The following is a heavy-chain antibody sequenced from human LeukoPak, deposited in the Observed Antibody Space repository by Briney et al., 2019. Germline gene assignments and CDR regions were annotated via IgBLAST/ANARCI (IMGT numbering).Heavy chain of an antibody. CDR2: IYHSGSA. CDR3: ARVSRYLAYCGGDCYSSSGYFDY. V-gene: IGHV4-4*02. CDR1: GGSISSSNW. Sequence: SETLSLTYAVSGGSISSSNWWSWVRQPPGKGLEWIGEIYHSGSANYNPSLKSRVTISVDKSKNQFSLKLSSVTAADTAVYYCARVSRYLAYCGGDCYSSSGYFDYWGQGTLVTVSS. D-gene: IGHD2-21*02. J-gene: IGHJ4*02.